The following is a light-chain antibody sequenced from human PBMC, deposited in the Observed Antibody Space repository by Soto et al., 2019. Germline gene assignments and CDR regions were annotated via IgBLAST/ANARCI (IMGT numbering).Light chain of an antibody. V-gene: IGLV2-14*01. J-gene: IGLJ1*01. CDR3: SSSKNSSTPFV. Sequence: QSVLTQPASVSGSPGRSITISCTGTSGDVGDYNFVSWYQHHPGTAPKLMIYEVSNRPSRISNRFSGSMSGNTASLTISGLQAEDEADYYCSSSKNSSTPFVFGTGTKVTVL. CDR1: SGDVGDYNF. CDR2: EVS.